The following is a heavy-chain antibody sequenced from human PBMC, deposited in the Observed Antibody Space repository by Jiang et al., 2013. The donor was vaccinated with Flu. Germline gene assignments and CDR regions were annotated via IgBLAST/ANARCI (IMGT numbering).Heavy chain of an antibody. Sequence: GAEVKKPGESLKISCKGSGYSFTNYWIGWVRQMPGKGLEWMGIIYPGDSDTRYSPSFQGQVTISADKSISTAYLQWSSLKASDTAMYYCARHISRIVVVTDAFDIWGQGTMVTVSS. J-gene: IGHJ3*02. CDR3: ARHISRIVVVTDAFDI. D-gene: IGHD2-21*02. CDR2: IYPGDSDT. CDR1: GYSFTNYW. V-gene: IGHV5-51*01.